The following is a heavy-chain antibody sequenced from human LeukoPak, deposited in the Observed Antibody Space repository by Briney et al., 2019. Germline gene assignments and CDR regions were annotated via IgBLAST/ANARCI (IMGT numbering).Heavy chain of an antibody. CDR3: SRRGSYYGDSMDY. CDR2: ISSNGGST. D-gene: IGHD1-26*01. Sequence: GGSLRLSCAASGFTFSTYAMPWVRQTPGKGLEYVSAISSNGGSTYYANSVKGRFTISRDNSKNTLYLHMGSLRAEDVAVYYCSRRGSYYGDSMDYWGQGTLVTVSS. CDR1: GFTFSTYA. V-gene: IGHV3-64*01. J-gene: IGHJ4*02.